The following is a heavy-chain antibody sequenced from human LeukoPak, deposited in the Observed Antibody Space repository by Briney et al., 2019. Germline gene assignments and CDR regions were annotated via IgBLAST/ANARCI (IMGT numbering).Heavy chain of an antibody. V-gene: IGHV3-66*01. Sequence: PGGSLRLSCAASGFTFSNYAMSWVRQAPGKGLGWVSIIYSGDNTYYADSVKGRFTISRDNSKNTSYLQMNSLRVEDTAVYYCARDRGSGYDPGYFDYWGQGTLVTVSS. CDR3: ARDRGSGYDPGYFDY. CDR2: IYSGDNT. D-gene: IGHD5-12*01. CDR1: GFTFSNYA. J-gene: IGHJ4*02.